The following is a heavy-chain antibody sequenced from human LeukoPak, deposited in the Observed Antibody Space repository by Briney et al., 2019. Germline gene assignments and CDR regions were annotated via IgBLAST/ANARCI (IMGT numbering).Heavy chain of an antibody. Sequence: SETLSLTCTVSGGSISSYYWSWIRQPPGKGLEWIGYIYYSGSTYYNPSLKSRVTISVDTSKNQFSLKLSSVTAADTAVYYCARDDLSYGSGAGGYAFDIWGQGTMVTVSS. CDR1: GGSISSYY. CDR2: IYYSGST. V-gene: IGHV4-59*12. D-gene: IGHD3-10*01. CDR3: ARDDLSYGSGAGGYAFDI. J-gene: IGHJ3*02.